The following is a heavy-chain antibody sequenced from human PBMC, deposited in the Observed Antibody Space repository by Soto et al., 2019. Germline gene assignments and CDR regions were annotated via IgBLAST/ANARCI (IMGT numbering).Heavy chain of an antibody. CDR2: ISWNSGSI. CDR1: GFTFDDYA. Sequence: EVQLVESGGGLVQPGRSLRLSCAASGFTFDDYAMHWVRQAPGKGLEWVSGISWNSGSIGYADSVKGRFTISRDNAKNSLYLQMNSLRAEDTALYYCAKGSTDTRNFDYWGQGTLVTVSS. CDR3: AKGSTDTRNFDY. D-gene: IGHD4-4*01. V-gene: IGHV3-9*01. J-gene: IGHJ4*02.